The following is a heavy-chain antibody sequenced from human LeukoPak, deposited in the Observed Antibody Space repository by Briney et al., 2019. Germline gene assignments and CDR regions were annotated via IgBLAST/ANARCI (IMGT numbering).Heavy chain of an antibody. CDR2: IYYSGST. D-gene: IGHD3-10*01. CDR3: AGWFGELLSFYYYYYGMDV. V-gene: IGHV4-59*12. CDR1: GGSISSYY. J-gene: IGHJ6*02. Sequence: SETLSLTCTVSGGSISSYYWSWIRQPPGKGLEWIGYIYYSGSTNYNPSLKSRVTISVDTSKNQFSLKLSSVTAADTAVYYCAGWFGELLSFYYYYYGMDVWGQGTTVTVSS.